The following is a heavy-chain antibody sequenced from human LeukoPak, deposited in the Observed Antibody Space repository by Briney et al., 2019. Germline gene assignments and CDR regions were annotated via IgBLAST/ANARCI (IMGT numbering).Heavy chain of an antibody. J-gene: IGHJ6*02. D-gene: IGHD3-16*02. CDR3: ARDRGYVWGSYRTTYYYGMDV. Sequence: SETLSLTCAVYGGSFSGYYWSWIRQPPGKGPEWIGEINHSGSTNYNPSLKSRVTISVDTSKNQFSLKLSSVTAADTAVYYCARDRGYVWGSYRTTYYYGMDVWGQGTTVTVSS. CDR1: GGSFSGYY. CDR2: INHSGST. V-gene: IGHV4-34*01.